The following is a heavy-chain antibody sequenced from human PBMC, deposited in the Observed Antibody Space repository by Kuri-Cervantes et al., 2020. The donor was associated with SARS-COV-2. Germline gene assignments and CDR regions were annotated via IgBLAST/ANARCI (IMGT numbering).Heavy chain of an antibody. CDR1: GGTFSSYG. Sequence: SVKVSCKASGGTFSSYGISWVRQAPGQGLEWMGGIIPIFATSNYAQKFQGRVTITADESTSTAYMELSSLRSEDTAVYYCARSRLTGYYYYGMDVWGQGTTVTVSS. J-gene: IGHJ6*02. V-gene: IGHV1-69*13. CDR2: IIPIFATS. D-gene: IGHD2-8*01. CDR3: ARSRLTGYYYYGMDV.